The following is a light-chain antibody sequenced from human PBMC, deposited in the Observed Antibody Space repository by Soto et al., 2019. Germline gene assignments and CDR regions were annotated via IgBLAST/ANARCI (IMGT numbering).Light chain of an antibody. V-gene: IGKV1-5*01. J-gene: IGKJ4*01. CDR2: DVS. CDR3: QQYNAYSRT. CDR1: QSISDS. Sequence: GDRGAVNCRASQSISDSLAWYQQKPGKAPDLLISDVSSLERGVPSRFSGSGSGTEFTLTISSMQPDDFATYFCQQYNAYSRTFSRGTKVDIK.